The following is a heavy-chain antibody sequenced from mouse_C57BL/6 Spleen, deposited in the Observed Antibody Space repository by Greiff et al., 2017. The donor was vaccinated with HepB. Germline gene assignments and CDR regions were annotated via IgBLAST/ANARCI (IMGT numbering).Heavy chain of an antibody. CDR3: ARLLD. CDR2: IYPGDGDT. V-gene: IGHV1-82*01. J-gene: IGHJ2*01. CDR1: GYAFSSSW. Sequence: VQLQQSGPELVKPGASVKISCKASGYAFSSSWMNWVKQRPGKGLEWIGRIYPGDGDTNYNGKFKGKATLTADKYSSTACMQLSSLTSEYSTVYFYARLLDWGQGTTLTVSS.